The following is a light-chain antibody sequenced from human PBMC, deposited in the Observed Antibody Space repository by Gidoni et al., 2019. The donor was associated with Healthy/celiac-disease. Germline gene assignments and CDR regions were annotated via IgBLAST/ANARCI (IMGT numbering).Light chain of an antibody. J-gene: IGKJ4*01. CDR2: GAS. Sequence: DIVLTQSPGTLSLSPGERATLSCRSSQSVSSSYFGWYQQKPGQAPRLLIYGASSRATGIPDTFSGSGSGTDFTLTISRLEPEDFAVYYCQQYGSSPLTFGGGTKVEIK. CDR3: QQYGSSPLT. CDR1: QSVSSSY. V-gene: IGKV3-20*01.